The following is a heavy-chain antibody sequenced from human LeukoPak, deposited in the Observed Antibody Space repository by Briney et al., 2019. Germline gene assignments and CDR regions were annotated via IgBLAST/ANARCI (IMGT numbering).Heavy chain of an antibody. CDR3: ARDRKASSSKSSYWFDP. Sequence: SETLSLTCTVSGGSISSHYWSWIRQPPGKGLEWIGYIYYSGSTNYNPSLKSRATISVDTSKNQFSLKLSSVTAADTAVYYCARDRKASSSKSSYWFDPWGQGTLVTVSS. V-gene: IGHV4-59*11. CDR2: IYYSGST. CDR1: GGSISSHY. J-gene: IGHJ5*02. D-gene: IGHD6-13*01.